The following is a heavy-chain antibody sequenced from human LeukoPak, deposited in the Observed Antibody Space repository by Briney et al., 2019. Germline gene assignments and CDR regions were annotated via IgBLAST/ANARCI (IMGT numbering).Heavy chain of an antibody. CDR2: INHSGST. J-gene: IGHJ4*02. CDR3: ARGERCSSTSCPKGVDF. CDR1: GGSFSGYY. D-gene: IGHD2-2*01. Sequence: SETLSLTCAVYGGSFSGYYWSWIRRPPGKGLEWIGEINHSGSTNYNPSLKSRVTISVDTSKNQFSLKLSSVTAADTAVYYCARGERCSSTSCPKGVDFWGQGTLVTVSS. V-gene: IGHV4-34*01.